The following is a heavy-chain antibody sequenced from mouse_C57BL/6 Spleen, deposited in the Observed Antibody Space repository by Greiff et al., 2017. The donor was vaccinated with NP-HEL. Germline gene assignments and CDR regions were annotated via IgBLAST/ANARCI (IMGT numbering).Heavy chain of an antibody. CDR3: ARWGLLRVYAMDY. Sequence: QVQLKESGAELVRPGTSVKVSCKASGYAFTNYLIEWVKQRPGQGLEWIGVINPGSGGTNYNEKFKGKATLTADKSSSTAYMQLSSLTSEDSAVYFCARWGLLRVYAMDYWGQGTSVTVSS. D-gene: IGHD1-1*01. V-gene: IGHV1-54*01. CDR1: GYAFTNYL. CDR2: INPGSGGT. J-gene: IGHJ4*01.